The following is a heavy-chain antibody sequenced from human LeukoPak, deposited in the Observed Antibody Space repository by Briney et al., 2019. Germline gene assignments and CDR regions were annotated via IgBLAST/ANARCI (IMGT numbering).Heavy chain of an antibody. CDR2: IRDSRTT. Sequence: PSETLSLTCTVSGYFINSCYYWGWIRQPPGKGLEWIGSIRDSRTTYYSPSLKSRVTISIDTSKNQFSLKLSSVTAADTAVYYCARGSMTTLGGEFDYWGQGTLVTVSS. V-gene: IGHV4-38-2*02. D-gene: IGHD3-16*01. J-gene: IGHJ4*02. CDR3: ARGSMTTLGGEFDY. CDR1: GYFINSCYY.